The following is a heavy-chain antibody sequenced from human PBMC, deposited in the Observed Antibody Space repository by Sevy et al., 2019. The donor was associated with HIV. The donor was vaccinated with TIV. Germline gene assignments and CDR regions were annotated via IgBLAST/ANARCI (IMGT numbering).Heavy chain of an antibody. CDR2: LSFGCGEI. CDR3: AREGCTKPHDY. CDR1: GFTFRKYS. V-gene: IGHV3-23*01. J-gene: IGHJ4*02. D-gene: IGHD2-8*01. Sequence: GGSLRLSCAASGFTFRKYSMSWFRQPPGKGREWVSTLSFGCGEINYADSVKGRFTISRDNSKSSVYLQMNNLRPEDTAVYYCAREGCTKPHDYWGQGTLVTVSS.